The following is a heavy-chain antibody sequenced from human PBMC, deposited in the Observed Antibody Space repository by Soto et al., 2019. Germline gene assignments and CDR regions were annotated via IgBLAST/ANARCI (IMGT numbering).Heavy chain of an antibody. V-gene: IGHV4-39*01. J-gene: IGHJ4*02. CDR2: VFHTGFT. CDR1: GGSISSGGYY. CDR3: APSQKGYNCNYFDH. Sequence: SEPLSLTCPVSGGSISSGGYYWSWLRQSPGKGPGWIGSVFHTGFTSYNPSLENRVSVSGDTSKSQFSLKLIAVTASDTAVYYCAPSQKGYNCNYFDHWGQGALVTVSS. D-gene: IGHD1-1*01.